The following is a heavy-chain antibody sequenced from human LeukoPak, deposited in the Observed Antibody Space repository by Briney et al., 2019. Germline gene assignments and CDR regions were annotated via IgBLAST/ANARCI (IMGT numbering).Heavy chain of an antibody. J-gene: IGHJ4*02. V-gene: IGHV3-53*01. CDR1: GFTFSDYY. CDR3: ARRAGGYSHSYDY. CDR2: IYSGGNT. Sequence: GGSLRLSCAASGFTFSDYYMSWIRQAPGKGLEWVSIIYSGGNTYYADSVKGQFTISRDNSKNTLYLQMNNLRADDTAVYYCARRAGGYSHSYDYWGQGTLVTVSS. D-gene: IGHD4-23*01.